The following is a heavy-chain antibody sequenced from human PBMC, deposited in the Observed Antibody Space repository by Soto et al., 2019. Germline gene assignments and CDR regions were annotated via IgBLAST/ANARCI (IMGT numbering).Heavy chain of an antibody. CDR3: AKVSKVPARGYYGMDV. CDR1: GFTFSSYA. J-gene: IGHJ6*02. V-gene: IGHV3-23*01. CDR2: ISGSGGST. D-gene: IGHD2-2*01. Sequence: PGGSLRLSCAASGFTFSSYAMSWVRQAPGKGLEWVSAISGSGGSTYYADSVKGRFTISRDNSKNTLYLQMNSLRAEDTAVYYCAKVSKVPARGYYGMDVWGQGTTVTVSS.